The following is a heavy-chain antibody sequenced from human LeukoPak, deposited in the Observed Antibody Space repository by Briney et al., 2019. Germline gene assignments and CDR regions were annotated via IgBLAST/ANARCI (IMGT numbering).Heavy chain of an antibody. J-gene: IGHJ6*02. CDR3: ARLNADYVDYYYGMDV. CDR1: GGSISSSNW. V-gene: IGHV4-4*02. Sequence: SETLSLTCAVSGGSISSSNWWSWVRQPPGKGLEWIGEIYHSGSTNYNPSLKSRVTISVDKSKNQFTLKLNSVTAADTAVYYCARLNADYVDYYYGMDVWGQGTTVTVSS. D-gene: IGHD4-17*01. CDR2: IYHSGST.